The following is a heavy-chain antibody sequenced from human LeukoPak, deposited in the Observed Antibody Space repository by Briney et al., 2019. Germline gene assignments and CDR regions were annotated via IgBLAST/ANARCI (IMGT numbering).Heavy chain of an antibody. CDR2: IKSETDGGTT. D-gene: IGHD3-3*01. CDR3: TTSLAHLGSAVFDDY. CDR1: GFTFNNAW. J-gene: IGHJ4*02. Sequence: PGGSLRLSCAASGFTFNNAWMTWVRQAPGTGLEWVGRIKSETDGGTTDYAAPVKGRFTISRDDSKNTLYLQMNSLKTEDTAVYYCTTSLAHLGSAVFDDYCGQGTLVTVSS. V-gene: IGHV3-15*01.